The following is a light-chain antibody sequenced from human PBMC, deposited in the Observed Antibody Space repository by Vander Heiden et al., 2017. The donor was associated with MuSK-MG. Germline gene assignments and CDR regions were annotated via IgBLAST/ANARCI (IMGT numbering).Light chain of an antibody. CDR3: QAWDSSTAFV. CDR1: NIGSKN. V-gene: IGLV3-9*01. CDR2: RDS. J-gene: IGLJ3*02. Sequence: SYELTQPLSVSVALGQTARITCGGNNIGSKNVHWYQQKPGQAPVRVIYRDSNRPSGIPERFSGSNSGNTAILNISGAQAGDEADDYCQAWDSSTAFVFGGGTKLTVL.